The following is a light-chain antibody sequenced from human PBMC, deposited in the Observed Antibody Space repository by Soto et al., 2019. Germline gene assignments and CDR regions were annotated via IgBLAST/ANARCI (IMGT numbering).Light chain of an antibody. Sequence: QTVLTQPPSASGTPGQRVTFSCSGSSSNIGSNTVNWYQQLPGTSPKLLIYSTNERPSGVPDRFSGSKSGTSASLAISGLQSEDEADYYCAAWDDSLNGVVFGGGTKVTVL. J-gene: IGLJ2*01. CDR2: STN. CDR1: SSNIGSNT. CDR3: AAWDDSLNGVV. V-gene: IGLV1-44*01.